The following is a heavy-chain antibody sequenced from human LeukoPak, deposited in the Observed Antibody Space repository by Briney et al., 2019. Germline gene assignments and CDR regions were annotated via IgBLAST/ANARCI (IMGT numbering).Heavy chain of an antibody. D-gene: IGHD6-19*01. CDR2: ISSSGSTI. Sequence: PGGSLRLSCAASGFTFSSYEMNWVRQAPGKGLEWVSYISSSGSTIYYADSVKGRFTISRDNAKNSLYLQMNSLRAEDTAVYYCARDGLAVAGTHYYYYYMDVWGKGTTVTVSS. CDR1: GFTFSSYE. CDR3: ARDGLAVAGTHYYYYYMDV. J-gene: IGHJ6*03. V-gene: IGHV3-48*03.